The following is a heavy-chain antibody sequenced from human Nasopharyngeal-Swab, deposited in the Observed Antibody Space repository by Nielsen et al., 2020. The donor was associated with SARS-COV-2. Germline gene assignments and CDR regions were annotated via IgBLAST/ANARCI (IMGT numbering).Heavy chain of an antibody. CDR3: ARVGVDYYGSWSYYFDY. D-gene: IGHD3-10*01. Sequence: SESLSLSCTVSGGSISSYYWSWIRQPPGKGLEWIGYIYYSGSTNYNPYPKSRVTITVDTSKNQFTLKLSSGTAADTAVDYCARVGVDYYGSWSYYFDYWGQGTLVTVSS. CDR2: IYYSGST. CDR1: GGSISSYY. J-gene: IGHJ4*02. V-gene: IGHV4-59*01.